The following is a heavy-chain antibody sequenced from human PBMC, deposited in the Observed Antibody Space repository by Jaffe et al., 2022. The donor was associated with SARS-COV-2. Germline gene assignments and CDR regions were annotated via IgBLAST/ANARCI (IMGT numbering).Heavy chain of an antibody. CDR1: GFTFSSYG. Sequence: QVQLVESGGGVVQPGRSLRLSCAASGFTFSSYGMHWVRQAPGKGLEWVAVISYDGSNKYYADSVKGRFTISRDNSKNTLYLQMNSLRAEDTAVYYCAKETLHYYYYYGMDVWGQGTTVTVSS. CDR3: AKETLHYYYYYGMDV. J-gene: IGHJ6*02. V-gene: IGHV3-30*18. CDR2: ISYDGSNK. D-gene: IGHD1-26*01.